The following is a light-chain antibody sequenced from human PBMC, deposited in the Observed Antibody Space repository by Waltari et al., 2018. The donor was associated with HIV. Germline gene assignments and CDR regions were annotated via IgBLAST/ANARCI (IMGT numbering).Light chain of an antibody. CDR3: SSYTSSSTPYVV. CDR2: EVS. Sequence: QSALTHPASVSGSPGQSITISCPGTSRAVGGYNNVSWYQQHPGKAPKLMIYEVSNRPSGVSNRFSGSKSGNTASLTISGLQAEDEADYYCSSYTSSSTPYVVFGGGTKLTVL. J-gene: IGLJ2*01. V-gene: IGLV2-14*01. CDR1: SRAVGGYNN.